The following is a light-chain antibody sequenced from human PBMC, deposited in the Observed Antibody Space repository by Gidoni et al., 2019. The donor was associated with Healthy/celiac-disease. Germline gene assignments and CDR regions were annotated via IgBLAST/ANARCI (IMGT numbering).Light chain of an antibody. Sequence: DLQMTQSPSSLSASVGDRVTITCQASQDISNYLNWYQQKPGKATKLLIYDASNLETGVPSRFSGSGSGTDFTFTISSLQPEDIATYYCQQYDNLLFTFGPGTKVDIK. J-gene: IGKJ3*01. CDR1: QDISNY. CDR2: DAS. CDR3: QQYDNLLFT. V-gene: IGKV1-33*01.